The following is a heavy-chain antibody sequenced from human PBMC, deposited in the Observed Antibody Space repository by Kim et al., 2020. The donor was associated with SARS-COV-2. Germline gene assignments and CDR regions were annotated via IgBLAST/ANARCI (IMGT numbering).Heavy chain of an antibody. Sequence: ASVKVSCKASGYTFSTYAINWVRQAPGQGLEWMGWINTNTGNPTYAQGFIGRFVFSLDTSVSTAYLQISSLKAEYTAVYYCARDFSYDYNDGMDVWGQGTTVTVSS. CDR1: GYTFSTYA. CDR2: INTNTGNP. D-gene: IGHD2-2*01. J-gene: IGHJ6*02. V-gene: IGHV7-4-1*02. CDR3: ARDFSYDYNDGMDV.